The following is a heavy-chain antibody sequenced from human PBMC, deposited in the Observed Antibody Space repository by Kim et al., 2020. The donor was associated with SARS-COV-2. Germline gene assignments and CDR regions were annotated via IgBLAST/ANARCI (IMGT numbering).Heavy chain of an antibody. CDR3: ARGGVLWCGELLYFDY. J-gene: IGHJ4*02. D-gene: IGHD3-10*01. Sequence: SLKIRVAISVDTSKNQFSLTLSSVTAADTAVYYCARGGVLWCGELLYFDYWGQGTLVTVSS. V-gene: IGHV4-34*01.